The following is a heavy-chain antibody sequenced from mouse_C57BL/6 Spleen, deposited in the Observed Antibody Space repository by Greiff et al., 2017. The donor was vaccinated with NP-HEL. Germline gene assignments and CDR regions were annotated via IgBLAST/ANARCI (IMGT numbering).Heavy chain of an antibody. CDR2: ISYDGSN. V-gene: IGHV3-6*01. CDR3: ARAFTGTDYAMDY. D-gene: IGHD4-1*01. CDR1: GYSITSGYY. Sequence: EVKLQESGPGLVKPSQSLSLTCSVTGYSITSGYYWNWIRQFPGNKLEWMGYISYDGSNNYNPSLKNRISITRDTSKNQFFLKLNSVTTEDTATYYCARAFTGTDYAMDYWGQGTSVTVSS. J-gene: IGHJ4*01.